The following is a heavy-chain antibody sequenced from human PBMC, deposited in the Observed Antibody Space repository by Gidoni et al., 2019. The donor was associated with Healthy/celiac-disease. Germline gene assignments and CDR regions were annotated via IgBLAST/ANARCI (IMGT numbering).Heavy chain of an antibody. CDR1: GSRFTRYW. CDR2: IYPGDSDT. D-gene: IGHD2-2*02. J-gene: IGHJ5*02. V-gene: IGHV5-51*01. CDR3: ARRVVPAAIGFNWFDP. Sequence: VPLLQSGAEVKTPGASLKTSCTGSGSRFTRYWIGWVRQMPGKGLEWMGIIYPGDSDTRYSPSFQGQVTISADKSISTAYLQWSSLKASDTAMYYCARRVVPAAIGFNWFDPWGQGTLVTVSS.